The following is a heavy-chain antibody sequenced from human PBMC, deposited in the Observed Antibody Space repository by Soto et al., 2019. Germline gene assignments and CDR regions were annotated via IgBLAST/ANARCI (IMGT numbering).Heavy chain of an antibody. CDR1: GGTLNKHA. D-gene: IGHD6-13*01. CDR3: ARGGTSGWLKGAYDV. CDR2: IIPMFGIP. V-gene: IGHV1-69*01. J-gene: IGHJ3*01. Sequence: QVQLVQSGAEVKKPASSVKVSCKSSGGTLNKHAITWVRRAPGQGPEWLWGIIPMFGIPNYPQKFQGRVTITADDSTNTSHMELHSLTSDDTAVYYCARGGTSGWLKGAYDVWGQGTMVTVSS.